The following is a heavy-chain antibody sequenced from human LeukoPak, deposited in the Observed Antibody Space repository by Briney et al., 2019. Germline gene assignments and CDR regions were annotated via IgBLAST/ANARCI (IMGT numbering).Heavy chain of an antibody. D-gene: IGHD3-16*02. J-gene: IGHJ4*02. CDR2: IYAGGNT. V-gene: IGHV3-53*01. Sequence: TGGSLRLSCAASGFTFSTNYMSWVRQAPGKGLEWVSIIYAGGNTYYADSVKGRFTISRDNSKNTLYLQMNSLRAEDTAVYYCARRVWGTNRYTDCWGQGTLVTVSS. CDR1: GFTFSTNY. CDR3: ARRVWGTNRYTDC.